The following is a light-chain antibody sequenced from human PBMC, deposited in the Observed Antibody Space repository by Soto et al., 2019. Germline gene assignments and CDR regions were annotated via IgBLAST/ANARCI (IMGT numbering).Light chain of an antibody. CDR2: PAS. V-gene: IGKV1-39*01. CDR3: PQSSTLPLP. Sequence: DIQMTQSPSSLSASVGDSVSITCRASQSISTLLNWYQKKPGKAPYLLIYPASTLQSVFPSRFSGAGSGTDFSLIISTLQPEDFASYYCPQSSTLPLPVGGGTKVEIK. J-gene: IGKJ4*01. CDR1: QSISTL.